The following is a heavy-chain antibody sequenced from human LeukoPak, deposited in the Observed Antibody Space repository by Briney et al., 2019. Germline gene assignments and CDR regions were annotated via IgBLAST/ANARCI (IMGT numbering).Heavy chain of an antibody. CDR2: ISAYNGNT. J-gene: IGHJ4*02. D-gene: IGHD2-2*01. CDR3: ARAPRLVVPAGMVY. Sequence: GASVKVSCKASGYTFTSYGISWVRQAPGQGLEWMGWISAYNGNTNYAQKLQGRVTMTTDTSTSTAYMELRSLRSDDTAVYYCARAPRLVVPAGMVYWGQGTLVTVFS. CDR1: GYTFTSYG. V-gene: IGHV1-18*01.